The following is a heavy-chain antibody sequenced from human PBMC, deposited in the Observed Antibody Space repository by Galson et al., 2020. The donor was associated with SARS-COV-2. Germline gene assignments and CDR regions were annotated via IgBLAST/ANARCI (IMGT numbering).Heavy chain of an antibody. D-gene: IGHD2-2*01. V-gene: IGHV3-53*04. CDR2: IYRGGNT. J-gene: IGHJ4*02. CDR3: ARRYSTNWSHDY. CDR1: GFTVSISY. Sequence: TGGSLRLSCAASGFTVSISYMSWVRQAPGKGLEWLSDIYRGGNTYYSDSVKGRFTISRHDSKNTLDLQMNSLRTEDTAMYYCARRYSTNWSHDYWGQGTRVTGSS.